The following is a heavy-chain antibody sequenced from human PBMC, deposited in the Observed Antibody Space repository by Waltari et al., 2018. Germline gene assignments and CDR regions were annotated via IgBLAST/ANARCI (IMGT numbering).Heavy chain of an antibody. Sequence: QVTLKESGPVLVKPTETLTLTCTVSGFSLSNARMGVSWIRQPPGKALEWLAHIFSNDEKSYSTSLKSRLTISNDTSKSQVVLTMTNMDPVDTATYYCAWIRDYYDSSGPSDYWGQGTLVTVSS. CDR3: AWIRDYYDSSGPSDY. CDR1: GFSLSNARMG. D-gene: IGHD3-22*01. J-gene: IGHJ4*02. CDR2: IFSNDEK. V-gene: IGHV2-26*04.